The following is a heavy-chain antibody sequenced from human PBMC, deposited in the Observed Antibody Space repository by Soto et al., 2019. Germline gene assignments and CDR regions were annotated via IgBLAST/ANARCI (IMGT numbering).Heavy chain of an antibody. V-gene: IGHV4-59*01. Sequence: QVQLQESGPGLVKPSETLSLTCTVSGGSISSYYWSWIRQPPGKGLEWIGYIYYSGSTNYNPSLKSRVTISVDTSKNQFSLKLSSVTAADTAVYYCARAPHNTIFGVDDYYYGMDVWGQGTTVTVSS. CDR3: ARAPHNTIFGVDDYYYGMDV. CDR1: GGSISSYY. J-gene: IGHJ6*02. CDR2: IYYSGST. D-gene: IGHD3-3*01.